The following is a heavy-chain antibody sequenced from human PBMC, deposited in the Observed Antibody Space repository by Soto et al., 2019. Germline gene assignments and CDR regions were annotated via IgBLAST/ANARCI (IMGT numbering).Heavy chain of an antibody. CDR3: ATRSPAFDY. J-gene: IGHJ4*02. Sequence: QVQLVQSGPEVKKPGASVKVSCKTSGYTFTNYGISWVRQAPGQGLEWMGWISTDKGKTNYAQKFQGRVTMTADTSTSAGYMELTRLRSDDTAVYYCATRSPAFDYWGQGTLVTVSS. CDR2: ISTDKGKT. V-gene: IGHV1-18*01. CDR1: GYTFTNYG.